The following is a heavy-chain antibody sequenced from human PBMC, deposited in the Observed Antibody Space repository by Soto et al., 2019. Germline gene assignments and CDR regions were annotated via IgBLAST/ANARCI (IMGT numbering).Heavy chain of an antibody. CDR3: AKDPANVEIHGAFDY. Sequence: QVQLVESGGGVVQPGRSLRLSCAASGCTFSNYGMHWVRQAPGKGLEWVALISYDGYNKYYADSVKGRFTISRDSSKSTRYLQMDSLKAEDTAVYYCAKDPANVEIHGAFDYWGQGTLVTVSS. J-gene: IGHJ4*02. CDR1: GCTFSNYG. D-gene: IGHD4-17*01. CDR2: ISYDGYNK. V-gene: IGHV3-30*18.